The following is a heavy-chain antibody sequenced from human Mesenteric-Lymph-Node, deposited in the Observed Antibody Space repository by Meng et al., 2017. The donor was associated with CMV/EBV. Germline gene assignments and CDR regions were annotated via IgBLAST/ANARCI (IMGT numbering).Heavy chain of an antibody. J-gene: IGHJ5*02. Sequence: GESLKISCAASGFTFSSYWMHWVRQAPGKGLVWVSRINGDGSSANYADSVKGRFTISRDNAKNTLYLQMDSLRAEDTGVYYCARPTVVPVVGTDGWFDPWGQGTLVTVSS. CDR3: ARPTVVPVVGTDGWFDP. D-gene: IGHD4-23*01. CDR2: INGDGSSA. CDR1: GFTFSSYW. V-gene: IGHV3-74*01.